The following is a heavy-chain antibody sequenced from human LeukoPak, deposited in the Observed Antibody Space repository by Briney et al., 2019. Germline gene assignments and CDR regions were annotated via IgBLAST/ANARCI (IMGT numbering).Heavy chain of an antibody. V-gene: IGHV4-39*07. CDR2: IYYSGST. D-gene: IGHD2-2*01. J-gene: IGHJ4*02. CDR3: ARFEYCSSTSCYEGGFDY. CDR1: GGSISSSSYY. Sequence: SETLSLTCTVSGGSISSSSYYWGWIRQPPGKGLEWIGSIYYSGSTYYNPSLKSRVTISVDTSKNQFSLKLSSVTAADTAVYYCARFEYCSSTSCYEGGFDYWGQGTLVTVSS.